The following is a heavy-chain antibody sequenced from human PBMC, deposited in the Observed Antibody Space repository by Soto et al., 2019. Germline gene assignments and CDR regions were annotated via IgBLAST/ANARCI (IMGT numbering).Heavy chain of an antibody. CDR2: INPSGGST. CDR1: GYTFTNYY. CDR3: ARALRWFGYLDY. Sequence: VASVKVSCKASGYTFTNYYMHWVRQAPGQGLEWMGIINPSGGSTSYAQKFQGTVTMTRDTSTSTVYMELSSLRSEDTAVYYCARALRWFGYLDYWGQGTLVTVSS. J-gene: IGHJ4*02. D-gene: IGHD3-10*01. V-gene: IGHV1-46*01.